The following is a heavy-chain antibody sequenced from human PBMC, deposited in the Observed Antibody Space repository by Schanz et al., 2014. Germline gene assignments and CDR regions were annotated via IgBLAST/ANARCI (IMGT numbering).Heavy chain of an antibody. Sequence: EVQLVESGGGLAQPGGSLRLSCAASGFGFDDYAMSWVRQAPGKGLEWISSMYINSGSTQYADSVKGRFIISRDNSKNTLDLQMNSLRDEDTALYYCATEGPRGTRHPINYYYAMDNWGQGTKVTV. CDR2: MYINSGST. J-gene: IGHJ6*02. CDR3: ATEGPRGTRHPINYYYAMDN. D-gene: IGHD6-6*01. V-gene: IGHV3-20*04. CDR1: GFGFDDYA.